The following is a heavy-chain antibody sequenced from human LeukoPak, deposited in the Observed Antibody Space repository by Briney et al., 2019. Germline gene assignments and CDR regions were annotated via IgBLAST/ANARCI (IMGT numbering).Heavy chain of an antibody. D-gene: IGHD3-3*01. J-gene: IGHJ4*02. V-gene: IGHV4-34*01. CDR2: TNHSGST. CDR3: ARHSTFFGVVIIKGRVRGPFDY. Sequence: SETLSLTCAVYGGSFSGYYWSWIRQPPGKGLEWIGETNHSGSTNYNPSLKSRVTISVDTSKNQFSLKLSSVPAADTAVYYCARHSTFFGVVIIKGRVRGPFDYWGQGTLVTVSS. CDR1: GGSFSGYY.